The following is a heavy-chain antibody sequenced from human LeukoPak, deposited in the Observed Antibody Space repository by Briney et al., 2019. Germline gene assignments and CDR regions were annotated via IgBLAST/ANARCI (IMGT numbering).Heavy chain of an antibody. CDR2: MIPILGLA. CDR3: ARVKRYSGYDYPIDYYYYYMDV. Sequence: SVKVSCXASGGTFSSYTISWVRQAPGQGLGWMGRMIPILGLANYAQKFQGRVTITADKSTSTAYMELSSLRSEDTAVYYCARVKRYSGYDYPIDYYYYYMDVWGKGTTVTVSS. V-gene: IGHV1-69*02. J-gene: IGHJ6*03. D-gene: IGHD5-12*01. CDR1: GGTFSSYT.